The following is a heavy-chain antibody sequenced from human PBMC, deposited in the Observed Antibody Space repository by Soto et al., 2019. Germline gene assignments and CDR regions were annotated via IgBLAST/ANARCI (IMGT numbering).Heavy chain of an antibody. D-gene: IGHD3-9*01. Sequence: QVQLQESGPGLVKPSETLSLTCTVSGGSISSYYWSWIRQPPGKGLEWIGYIYYSGSTNYNPSLKSRVTISVDTSKNQFSLKLSSVTAADTAVYYCARVAGGVTISFDYWGQGTQVTVSS. CDR1: GGSISSYY. CDR2: IYYSGST. J-gene: IGHJ4*02. CDR3: ARVAGGVTISFDY. V-gene: IGHV4-59*01.